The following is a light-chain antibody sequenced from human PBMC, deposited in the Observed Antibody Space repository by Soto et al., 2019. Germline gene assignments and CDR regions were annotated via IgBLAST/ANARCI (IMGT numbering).Light chain of an antibody. CDR2: AAS. Sequence: DIQMTQSPSSLSASVGDRVTITCRASQGISNYLAWYQQKPGKVPKLLIYAASTLQSGVPSRFSGSGSGTDFTLTISRLQPEDVATYYCQKYNSAPAITFCQGTRLEIK. CDR3: QKYNSAPAIT. J-gene: IGKJ5*01. CDR1: QGISNY. V-gene: IGKV1-27*01.